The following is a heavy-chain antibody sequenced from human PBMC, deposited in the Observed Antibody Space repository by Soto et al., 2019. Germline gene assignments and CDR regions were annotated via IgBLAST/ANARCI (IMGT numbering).Heavy chain of an antibody. Sequence: ASVKVSCKASGYTFTSYYMHWVRQAPGQGPEWMGIINPSGGSTSYAQKFQGRVTMTRDTSTSTVYMELSSLRSEDTAVYYCASATPPPASMVRGVTARYGMDVWGQGTTVTVSS. CDR1: GYTFTSYY. CDR2: INPSGGST. J-gene: IGHJ6*02. CDR3: ASATPPPASMVRGVTARYGMDV. V-gene: IGHV1-46*01. D-gene: IGHD3-10*01.